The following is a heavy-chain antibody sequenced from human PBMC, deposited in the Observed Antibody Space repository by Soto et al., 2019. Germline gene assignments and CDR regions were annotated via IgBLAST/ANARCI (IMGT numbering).Heavy chain of an antibody. V-gene: IGHV4-59*01. CDR3: ARAPVPLYSSRRYHLAY. Sequence: SETLSLTCTVSGGSISSYYWSWIRQPPGKGLEWIGHIYYSGSTNYNPSLKSRVTISVDTSKNQFSLKLSSVTAADTAVYYCARAPVPLYSSRRYHLAYWGQGTLVTVSS. CDR2: IYYSGST. J-gene: IGHJ4*02. D-gene: IGHD6-13*01. CDR1: GGSISSYY.